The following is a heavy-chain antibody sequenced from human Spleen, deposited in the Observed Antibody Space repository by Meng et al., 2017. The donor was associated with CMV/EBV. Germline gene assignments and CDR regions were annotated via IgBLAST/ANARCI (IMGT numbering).Heavy chain of an antibody. CDR3: ARDGCSSTNCYVGDGDWFDP. Sequence: SETLSLTCAVYGGSFSGYYWSWIRQPPGKGLEWIGEINHSGSTNYNPSLKSRVTMSVNTSKNQISLKLNSVTAADTAMYYCARDGCSSTNCYVGDGDWFDPWGQGTLVTVSS. CDR1: GGSFSGYY. CDR2: INHSGST. D-gene: IGHD2-2*01. J-gene: IGHJ5*02. V-gene: IGHV4-34*01.